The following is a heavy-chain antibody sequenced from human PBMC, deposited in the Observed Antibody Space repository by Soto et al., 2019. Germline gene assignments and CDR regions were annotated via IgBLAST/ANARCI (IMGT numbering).Heavy chain of an antibody. CDR3: AKAPAVAGTSYFQH. J-gene: IGHJ1*01. Sequence: GGSLRLSCAASGFTFDDYAMHWVRQAPGKGLEWVSLINCDGGSTYYADSVKGQFTMSRDNSKNSLYLQRNSLRAEDTALYYCAKAPAVAGTSYFQHWGQGTLVTVSS. D-gene: IGHD6-19*01. CDR1: GFTFDDYA. V-gene: IGHV3-43D*04. CDR2: INCDGGST.